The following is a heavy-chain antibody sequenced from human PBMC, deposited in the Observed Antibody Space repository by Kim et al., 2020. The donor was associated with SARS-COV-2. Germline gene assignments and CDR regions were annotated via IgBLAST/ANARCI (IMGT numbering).Heavy chain of an antibody. D-gene: IGHD1-1*01. CDR3: ARAGYGTNNWFDP. J-gene: IGHJ5*02. Sequence: NYAQKFQGRVTMTRDTSISTAYMELSRLRSDDTAVYYCARAGYGTNNWFDPWGQGTLVTVSS. V-gene: IGHV1-2*02.